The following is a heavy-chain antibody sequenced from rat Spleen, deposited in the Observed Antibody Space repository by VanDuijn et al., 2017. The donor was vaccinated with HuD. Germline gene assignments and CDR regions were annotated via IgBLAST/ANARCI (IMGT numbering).Heavy chain of an antibody. CDR3: ARHPQLGAFWYFDF. CDR2: ITNTGAST. Sequence: EVQLVESGGGLVQPGRSLKLSCVASGFTFNNYWMTWIRQAPGKGLEWVASITNTGASTYYPDSVKGRFTISRDNAKSTLYLQMDSLKSEDTATYYCARHPQLGAFWYFDFWGPGTMVTVSS. CDR1: GFTFNNYW. D-gene: IGHD5-1*01. V-gene: IGHV5-31*01. J-gene: IGHJ1*01.